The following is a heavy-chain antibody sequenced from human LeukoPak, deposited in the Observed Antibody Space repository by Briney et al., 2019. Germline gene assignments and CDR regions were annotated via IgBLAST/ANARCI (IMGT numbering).Heavy chain of an antibody. D-gene: IGHD2-15*01. CDR1: GFTFSKHW. Sequence: GGSLRLSCAASGFTFSKHWMSWVRQAPGKGLEWVANIKLDGSDKNYVDAVKGRFTISRDNARNSLFLEMESLRAEDTAVYYCVRNGGSFDYWGQGTLVTVSS. CDR2: IKLDGSDK. V-gene: IGHV3-7*01. J-gene: IGHJ4*02. CDR3: VRNGGSFDY.